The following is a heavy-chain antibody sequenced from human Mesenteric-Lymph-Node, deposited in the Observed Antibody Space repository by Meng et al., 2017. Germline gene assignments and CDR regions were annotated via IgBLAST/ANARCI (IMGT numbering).Heavy chain of an antibody. CDR2: IRKDGSDI. CDR3: AIGGSGFPTS. D-gene: IGHD3-22*01. J-gene: IGHJ5*02. Sequence: GGSLRLSCAASGFTLVSYWMTWVRQAPGKGLEWVANIRKDGSDIYYLDSVKGRFTISRDDAKDTLYLQMNSLRDEDTALYYCAIGGSGFPTSWGQGTLVTVSS. CDR1: GFTLVSYW. V-gene: IGHV3-7*01.